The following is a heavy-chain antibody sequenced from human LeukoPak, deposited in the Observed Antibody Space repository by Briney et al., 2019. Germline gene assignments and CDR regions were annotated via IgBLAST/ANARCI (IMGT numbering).Heavy chain of an antibody. CDR2: IIPIFVTA. Sequence: GASVKVSCKASGGTFSSNAICWVRQAPGHGLEWMGGIIPIFVTANYAQKFQGRVTITADESTSTAYMELSSLRSEDTAVYDCARDFRNDYYDSSGYSGWGQGTLVTVSS. D-gene: IGHD3-22*01. J-gene: IGHJ4*02. V-gene: IGHV1-69*13. CDR3: ARDFRNDYYDSSGYSG. CDR1: GGTFSSNA.